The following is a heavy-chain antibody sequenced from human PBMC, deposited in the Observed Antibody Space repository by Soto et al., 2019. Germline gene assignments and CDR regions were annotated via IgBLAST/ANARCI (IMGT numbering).Heavy chain of an antibody. CDR1: GVTFSSYL. V-gene: IGHV3-7*03. CDR2: IKQDGSEK. CDR3: ARCVAAGNWFDP. D-gene: IGHD6-25*01. Sequence: PGGSLILSCAASGVTFSSYLMSWVRQAPGKGLEGVANIKQDGSEKYYVDSVKGRFTISRDNAKNSLYLQMNSLGAEDTAVYYCARCVAAGNWFDPWGQGTTVTVSS. J-gene: IGHJ5*01.